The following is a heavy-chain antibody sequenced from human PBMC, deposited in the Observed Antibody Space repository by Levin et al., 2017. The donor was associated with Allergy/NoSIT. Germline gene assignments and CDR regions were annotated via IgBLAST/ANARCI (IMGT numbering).Heavy chain of an antibody. CDR1: GFTFSSYA. D-gene: IGHD4-17*01. V-gene: IGHV3-30-3*01. Sequence: PGGSLRLSCAASGFTFSSYAMHWVRQAPGKGLEWVAVISYDGSNKYYADSVKGRFTISRDNSKNTLYLQMNSLRAEDTAVYYCARDNGDDYGDNFDYWGQGTLVTVSS. J-gene: IGHJ4*02. CDR3: ARDNGDDYGDNFDY. CDR2: ISYDGSNK.